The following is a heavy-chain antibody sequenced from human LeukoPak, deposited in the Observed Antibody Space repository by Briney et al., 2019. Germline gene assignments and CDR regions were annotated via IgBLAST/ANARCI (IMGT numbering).Heavy chain of an antibody. CDR2: ISPSGGST. CDR1: GYTFTSNY. CDR3: ARDTNSGYSYWADY. V-gene: IGHV1-46*01. D-gene: IGHD5-18*01. J-gene: IGHJ4*02. Sequence: ASVKVSCKAFGYTFTSNYMHWVRQAPGQGPEWMGVISPSGGSTTYAQKFQGRVTLTRDMSTSTDYLELSSLRSEDTAVYYCARDTNSGYSYWADYWGQGTLVTVSS.